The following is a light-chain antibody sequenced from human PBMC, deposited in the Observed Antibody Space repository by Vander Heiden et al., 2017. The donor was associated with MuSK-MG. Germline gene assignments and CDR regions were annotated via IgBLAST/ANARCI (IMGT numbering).Light chain of an antibody. CDR1: QSVSSSY. J-gene: IGKJ5*01. V-gene: IGKV3-20*01. Sequence: IVLTPSPGTLSLSPGERATLSCRASQSVSSSYLAWYQQKPGQAPRLLIYGASSRATGIPDRFSGSGSGTDFTLTISRLEPEDFAVYYCQQDGSSPITFGQGTRLEIK. CDR3: QQDGSSPIT. CDR2: GAS.